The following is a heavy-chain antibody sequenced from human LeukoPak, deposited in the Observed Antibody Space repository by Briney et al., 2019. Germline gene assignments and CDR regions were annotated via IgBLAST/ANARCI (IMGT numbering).Heavy chain of an antibody. D-gene: IGHD5-12*01. CDR3: ARGGDAAPFDY. CDR1: GGSISSGSYY. V-gene: IGHV4-61*02. CDR2: IYSSGST. J-gene: IGHJ4*02. Sequence: PSQTLSLTCTVSGGSISSGSYYWSWIGQPAGKGLEWIGRIYSSGSTNYNPSLKSRVAISGDTFKNQFSLRLGSVTAADTAVYYCARGGDAAPFDYWGLGTQVTVSS.